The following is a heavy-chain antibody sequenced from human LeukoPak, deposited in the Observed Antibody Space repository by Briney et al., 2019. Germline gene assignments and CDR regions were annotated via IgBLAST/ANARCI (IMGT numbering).Heavy chain of an antibody. CDR3: ARRGDCCNTPFDH. J-gene: IGHJ4*02. V-gene: IGHV3-53*01. Sequence: GGSLRLSCAASGFTVSDNYMNWVRQVPGKGLEWVSLIYTGGSTSYADSVKGRFTISRDNSKNTLYLQMNSLRVEDTAVYYCARRGDCCNTPFDHWGQGTLVTVSS. D-gene: IGHD2-21*02. CDR2: IYTGGST. CDR1: GFTVSDNY.